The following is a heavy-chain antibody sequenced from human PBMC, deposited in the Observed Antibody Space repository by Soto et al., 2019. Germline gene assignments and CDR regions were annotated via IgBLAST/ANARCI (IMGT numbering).Heavy chain of an antibody. J-gene: IGHJ5*02. V-gene: IGHV1-69*06. CDR2: IIPIFGTA. D-gene: IGHD6-19*01. CDR1: GGTFSSYA. CDR3: ARDGLVGSEAAGTPLLNWFDP. Sequence: GASVKVSCKASGGTFSSYAISWVRQAPGQGLEWMGGIIPIFGTANYAQKFQGRVTITADKSTSTAYMELSSLRSEDTAVYYCARDGLVGSEAAGTPLLNWFDPWGQGTLVTVSS.